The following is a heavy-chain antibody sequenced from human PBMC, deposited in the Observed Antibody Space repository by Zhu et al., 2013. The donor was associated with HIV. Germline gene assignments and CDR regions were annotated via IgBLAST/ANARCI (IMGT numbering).Heavy chain of an antibody. D-gene: IGHD2-15*01. CDR1: GFTFSSYE. V-gene: IGHV3-48*03. CDR2: ISSSGSTI. J-gene: IGHJ5*02. Sequence: EVQLVESGGGLVQPGGSLRLSCAASGFTFSSYEMNWVRQAPGKGLEWVSYISSSGSTIYYADSVKGRFTISRDNAKNSLYLQMNSLRADDTAIYYCAKDSTVVEAADWFDPRGQGILVTVSS. CDR3: AKDSTVVEAADWFDP.